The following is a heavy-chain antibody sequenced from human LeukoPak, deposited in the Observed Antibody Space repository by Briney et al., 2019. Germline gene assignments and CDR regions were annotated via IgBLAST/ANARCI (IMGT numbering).Heavy chain of an antibody. CDR2: IYSGGST. CDR3: ASHSSGWYINAFDI. CDR1: GFTVSTNY. D-gene: IGHD6-13*01. V-gene: IGHV3-66*04. J-gene: IGHJ3*02. Sequence: GGSLRLSCAASGFTVSTNYMTWVRQAPGKGLEWVSVIYSGGSTYYADSVKGRFTISRDNSKNTMHLQVNSLRAEDTAVYYCASHSSGWYINAFDIWGQGTMVTVSS.